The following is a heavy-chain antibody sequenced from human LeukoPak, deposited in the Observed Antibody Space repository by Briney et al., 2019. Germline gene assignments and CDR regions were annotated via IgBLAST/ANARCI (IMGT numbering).Heavy chain of an antibody. D-gene: IGHD1-26*01. Sequence: SVKVSCKASGGTFSSYAISWVRQASGQGLEWMGGIIPIFGTANYAQKFQGRVTITTDESTSTAYMELSSLRSEDTAVYYCARVVIVGATYYYYYYMDVWGKGTTVTVSS. CDR3: ARVVIVGATYYYYYYMDV. CDR1: GGTFSSYA. CDR2: IIPIFGTA. V-gene: IGHV1-69*05. J-gene: IGHJ6*03.